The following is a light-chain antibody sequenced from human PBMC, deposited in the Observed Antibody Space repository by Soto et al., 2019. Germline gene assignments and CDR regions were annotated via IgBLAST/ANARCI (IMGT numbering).Light chain of an antibody. V-gene: IGKV3-11*01. CDR3: HQRQSGPRT. Sequence: EIVLTQSPATLSAFPGDRVTLSCRASQALNTRLAWYQHKPGQAPRLLIYLTSNRAAGVPARFSAWGSETDFTLTISDVEPEDFAVYYCHQRQSGPRTFGQGTKVEIK. CDR1: QALNTR. CDR2: LTS. J-gene: IGKJ1*01.